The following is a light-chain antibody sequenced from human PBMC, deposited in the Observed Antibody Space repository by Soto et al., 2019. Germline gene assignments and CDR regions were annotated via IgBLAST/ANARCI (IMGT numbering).Light chain of an antibody. CDR2: DVS. Sequence: QSALTQPRSVSGSPGQSVTISCTGTSSDVGGYNHVSWYEQHPGKAPKFIIYDVSKRPSGVPDRFSGSKSGNTASLTISGLQAEDEADYYCCSYAGSYTWVFGGGTQLTVL. CDR3: CSYAGSYTWV. CDR1: SSDVGGYNH. V-gene: IGLV2-11*01. J-gene: IGLJ7*01.